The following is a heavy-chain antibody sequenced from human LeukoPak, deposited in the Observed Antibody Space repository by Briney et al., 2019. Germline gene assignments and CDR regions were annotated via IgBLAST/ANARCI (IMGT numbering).Heavy chain of an antibody. V-gene: IGHV1-8*01. Sequence: ASVKVSCKASGYTFTSYDINWVRQAPGQGLEWMGWMQPNTGNTAYAQKFQGRVTMTRNTSLRAAYMELSSLRSEDTGVYYCARTNYDGSGYGYYFEYWGQGSMVTVSS. J-gene: IGHJ4*02. CDR2: MQPNTGNT. D-gene: IGHD3-22*01. CDR3: ARTNYDGSGYGYYFEY. CDR1: GYTFTSYD.